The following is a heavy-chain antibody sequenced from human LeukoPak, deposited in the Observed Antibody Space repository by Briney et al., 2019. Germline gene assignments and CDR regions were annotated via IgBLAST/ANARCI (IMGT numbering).Heavy chain of an antibody. CDR1: GGSISSGGYS. CDR2: IYHSGST. D-gene: IGHD3-22*01. V-gene: IGHV4-30-2*01. J-gene: IGHJ4*02. CDR3: ARAFGSSGYYYFDY. Sequence: SVTLSLTCAVSGGSISSGGYSWSWIRQPPGKGLEWIGYIYHSGSTYYNPSLKSRVTISVDRSKNQFSLKLSSVTAADTAVYYCARAFGSSGYYYFDYWGQGTLVTVSS.